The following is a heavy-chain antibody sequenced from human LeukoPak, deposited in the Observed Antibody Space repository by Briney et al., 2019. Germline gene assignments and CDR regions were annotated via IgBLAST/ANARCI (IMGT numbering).Heavy chain of an antibody. Sequence: SQTLSLTCTVSGGSISSGDYYWSWIRQPPGKGLEWIGYIYYSGSTYYNPSLKSRVTISVDTSKSQFSLKLSSVTAADTAVYYCARFSYYYDSSGRGFDYWGQGTLVTVSS. J-gene: IGHJ4*02. CDR3: ARFSYYYDSSGRGFDY. CDR1: GGSISSGDYY. CDR2: IYYSGST. V-gene: IGHV4-30-4*08. D-gene: IGHD3-22*01.